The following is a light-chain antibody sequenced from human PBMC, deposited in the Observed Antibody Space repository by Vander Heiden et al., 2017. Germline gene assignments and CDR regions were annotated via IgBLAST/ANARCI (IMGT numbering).Light chain of an antibody. CDR1: QSVSSY. CDR3: QQRSTIT. CDR2: DAS. J-gene: IGKJ5*01. V-gene: IGKV3-11*01. Sequence: EIVLTQSPATLSLSPGERATLSCRASQSVSSYLAWYQQKPGQAPRLLIYDASNRDTGIQARFSGSGSGTDFTLTISSLETEDFAVYDTQQRSTITFGQGTQLEIK.